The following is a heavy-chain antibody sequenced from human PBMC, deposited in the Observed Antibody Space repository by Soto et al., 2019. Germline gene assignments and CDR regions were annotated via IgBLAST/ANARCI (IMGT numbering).Heavy chain of an antibody. Sequence: SVKVSCKASGGTFSSYAISWVRQAPGQGLEWMGGIIPIFGTANYAQKFQGRVTITADESTSTAYMELSSLRSEDTAVYYCARVGRGTTVVTLGWFDHWGQGTLVTVSS. J-gene: IGHJ5*02. CDR3: ARVGRGTTVVTLGWFDH. D-gene: IGHD4-17*01. CDR1: GGTFSSYA. CDR2: IIPIFGTA. V-gene: IGHV1-69*13.